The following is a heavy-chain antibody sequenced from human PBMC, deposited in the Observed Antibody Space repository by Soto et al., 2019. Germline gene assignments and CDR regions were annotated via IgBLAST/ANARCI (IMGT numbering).Heavy chain of an antibody. D-gene: IGHD5-18*01. CDR2: INTGNDNT. CDR3: ARCGYTYGNAYYGMDI. Sequence: QVQLVQSGAEVKKPGASVMVSCKASGYTFTSYAMYWVRQAPGQRLAWMGWINTGNDNTTYSQRFQGRVTITRDTSAGTAYMELRSLRSEDTAVYYCARCGYTYGNAYYGMDIWGQGTTVTVSS. J-gene: IGHJ6*02. V-gene: IGHV1-3*04. CDR1: GYTFTSYA.